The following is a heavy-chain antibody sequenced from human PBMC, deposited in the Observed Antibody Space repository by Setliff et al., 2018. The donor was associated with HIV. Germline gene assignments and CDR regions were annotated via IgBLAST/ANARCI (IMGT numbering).Heavy chain of an antibody. CDR2: IHTSGNA. D-gene: IGHD1-20*01. J-gene: IGHJ4*02. Sequence: KPSETLSLTCTVSGGSISSGTYFWSWIRQPAGKGLEWIGHIHTSGNANYNPSLNSRVTISVDTSKNHFSLKLSSVTAADTAVYYCARVVKGYNWNYFDYWGQGTLVTVSS. CDR1: GGSISSGTYF. CDR3: ARVVKGYNWNYFDY. V-gene: IGHV4-61*09.